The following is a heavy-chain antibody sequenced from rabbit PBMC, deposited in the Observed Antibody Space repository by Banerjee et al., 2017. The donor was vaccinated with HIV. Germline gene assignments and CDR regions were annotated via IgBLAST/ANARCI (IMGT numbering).Heavy chain of an antibody. Sequence: QEQLVESGGGLVQPEGSLTLTCTASGFSFSSSYYMCWVRQAPGKGLEWIGCIYTGSGSADYASWVNGRFTITKTSSTTVTLQMTSLTAADTATYFCARSASTYYYIYYFNLWGQGTLVTVS. V-gene: IGHV1S45*01. CDR3: ARSASTYYYIYYFNL. J-gene: IGHJ4*01. D-gene: IGHD8-1*01. CDR2: IYTGSGSA. CDR1: GFSFSSSYY.